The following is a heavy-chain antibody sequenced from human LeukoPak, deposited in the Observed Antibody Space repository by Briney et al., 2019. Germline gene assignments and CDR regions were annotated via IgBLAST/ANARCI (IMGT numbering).Heavy chain of an antibody. V-gene: IGHV3-20*04. CDR3: ARDGSQRGDYYYYMDV. CDR1: GFTFDDYG. CDR2: INWNGGST. J-gene: IGHJ6*03. Sequence: GGSLRLSCAASGFTFDDYGMSWVRQAPGKGLEWVSGINWNGGSTGYADSVKGRFTISRDNAKNSLYLQMNSLRAEDTALYYCARDGSQRGDYYYYMDVWGKGTTVTVSS. D-gene: IGHD3-10*01.